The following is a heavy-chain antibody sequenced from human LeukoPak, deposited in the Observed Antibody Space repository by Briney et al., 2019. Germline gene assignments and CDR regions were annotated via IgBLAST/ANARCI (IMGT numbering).Heavy chain of an antibody. CDR3: ARGRVSSSTWYSTYYYFFYMDF. CDR2: VDHTGST. Sequence: PSETLPLTCTVSGGSITMYYWTWIRQPPGKGLEWIGYVDHTGSTKFNPSLNGRVSISRDTSNNFFSLRLRSVTAADTAVYFCARGRVSSSTWYSTYYYFFYMDFWGKGTTVTVSS. D-gene: IGHD4-11*01. V-gene: IGHV4-59*01. J-gene: IGHJ6*03. CDR1: GGSITMYY.